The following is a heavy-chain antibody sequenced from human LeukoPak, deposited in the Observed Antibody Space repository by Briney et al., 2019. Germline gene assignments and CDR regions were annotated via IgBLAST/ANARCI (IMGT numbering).Heavy chain of an antibody. CDR3: AGDVWFGELLGEYYGMDV. V-gene: IGHV3-21*01. Sequence: GGSLRLSCAASGFTFTSYSMNWVRQAPGKGLEWVSSISSSRSYIYYADSVKGRFTISRDNAKNSLYLQMNSLRAEDTAVYYCAGDVWFGELLGEYYGMDVWGQGTTVTVSS. J-gene: IGHJ6*02. CDR1: GFTFTSYS. D-gene: IGHD3-10*01. CDR2: ISSSRSYI.